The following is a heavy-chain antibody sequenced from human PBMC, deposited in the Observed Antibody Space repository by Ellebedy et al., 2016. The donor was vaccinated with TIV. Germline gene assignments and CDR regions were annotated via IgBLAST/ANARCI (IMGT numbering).Heavy chain of an antibody. J-gene: IGHJ4*02. D-gene: IGHD4-17*01. V-gene: IGHV3-48*02. CDR2: ISSSGSPI. CDR1: GFTFNTYS. Sequence: GESLKISCAASGFTFNTYSMNWVRQAPGKGLEWVSYISSSGSPIHYADSVKGRFSISRDNVKNSLYLQMNSLRDEDTAVYYCARDENYGAEVIDYWGQGTLVTVSS. CDR3: ARDENYGAEVIDY.